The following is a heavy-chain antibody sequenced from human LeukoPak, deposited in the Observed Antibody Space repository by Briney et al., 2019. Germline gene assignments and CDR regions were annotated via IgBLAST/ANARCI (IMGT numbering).Heavy chain of an antibody. Sequence: GGSLRLSCAASGFTFSSYSMNWVRQAPGKGLEWVSSISSSSSYIYYADSVKGRLTISRDNAKNSLYLQMNSLRAEDTAVYYCARDPHDHGDHFDYWGQGTLVTVSS. CDR1: GFTFSSYS. CDR3: ARDPHDHGDHFDY. CDR2: ISSSSSYI. D-gene: IGHD4-17*01. J-gene: IGHJ4*02. V-gene: IGHV3-21*01.